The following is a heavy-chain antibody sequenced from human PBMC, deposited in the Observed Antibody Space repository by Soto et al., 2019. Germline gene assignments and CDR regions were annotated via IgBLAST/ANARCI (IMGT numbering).Heavy chain of an antibody. Sequence: SETLSLTCTVSGGSISSSSYYWGWIRQPPGKGLEWIGSIYYSGSTYYNPSLKSRVTISVDTSKNQFSLELSSVTAADTAVYYCARQFSGFDPNWFDPWGQGTLVTVSS. D-gene: IGHD3-9*01. V-gene: IGHV4-39*01. CDR3: ARQFSGFDPNWFDP. J-gene: IGHJ5*02. CDR1: GGSISSSSYY. CDR2: IYYSGST.